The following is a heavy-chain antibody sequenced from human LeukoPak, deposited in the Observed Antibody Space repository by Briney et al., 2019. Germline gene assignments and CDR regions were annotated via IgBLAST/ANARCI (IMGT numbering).Heavy chain of an antibody. V-gene: IGHV3-30-3*01. Sequence: GGSLRLSCAASGFTFSSYAMHWVRQAPGKGLEWVAVISYDGSNKYYADSVKGRFTISRDNSKNTLYLQMNSLRAEDTAVYYCARDLYYDSSGYYSPHYWGQGTLVTVSS. CDR1: GFTFSSYA. D-gene: IGHD3-22*01. CDR2: ISYDGSNK. CDR3: ARDLYYDSSGYYSPHY. J-gene: IGHJ4*02.